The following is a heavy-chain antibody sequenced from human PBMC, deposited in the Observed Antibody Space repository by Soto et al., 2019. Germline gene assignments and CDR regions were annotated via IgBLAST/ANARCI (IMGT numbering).Heavy chain of an antibody. V-gene: IGHV4-59*08. CDR2: IYYSGST. CDR1: GGSISSYY. CDR3: ARLDEYYDILTGYRPYGMDV. D-gene: IGHD3-9*01. Sequence: PSETLSLTCTVSGGSISSYYWSWIRQRPGKGLEWIGYIYYSGSTNYNPSLKSRVTISVDTSKNQFSLKLSSVTAADTAVYYCARLDEYYDILTGYRPYGMDVWGQGTTVTVSS. J-gene: IGHJ6*02.